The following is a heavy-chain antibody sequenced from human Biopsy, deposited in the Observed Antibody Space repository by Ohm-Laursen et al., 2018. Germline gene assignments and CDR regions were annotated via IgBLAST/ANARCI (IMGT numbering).Heavy chain of an antibody. D-gene: IGHD3-22*01. Sequence: SSVKVSCKASGGTFSSYIFAWVRQAPGQRPEWMGDVMPFFGTAQYAPKLQGRVSMTAGKTTYTAYMELTSLTSEDTAVYFCARHYYDTSGYNWFDPWGQGTLVTVSS. J-gene: IGHJ5*02. CDR2: VMPFFGTA. CDR3: ARHYYDTSGYNWFDP. V-gene: IGHV1-69*06. CDR1: GGTFSSYI.